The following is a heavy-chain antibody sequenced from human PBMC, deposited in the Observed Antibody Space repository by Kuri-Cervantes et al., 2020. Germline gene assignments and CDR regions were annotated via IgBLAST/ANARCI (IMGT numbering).Heavy chain of an antibody. Sequence: ESLKISCAVYGGSFSGYYWSWIRQPPGKGLEWIREINHSGSTNYNPSLKSRVTISVDTSKNQFSLKLSSVTAADTAVYYCARADSSSWNAFDIWGQGTMVTVSS. CDR1: GGSFSGYY. CDR2: INHSGST. J-gene: IGHJ3*02. CDR3: ARADSSSWNAFDI. V-gene: IGHV4-34*01. D-gene: IGHD6-13*01.